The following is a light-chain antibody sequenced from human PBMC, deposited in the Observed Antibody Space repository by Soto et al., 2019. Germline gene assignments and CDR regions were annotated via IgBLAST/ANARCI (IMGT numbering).Light chain of an antibody. CDR2: QTN. V-gene: IGLV1-40*01. J-gene: IGLJ2*01. CDR1: SSNIGAGFD. CDR3: QSYDLSLGGPHVA. Sequence: QSVLTQPPSVSGAPGQRVSISCTGNSSNIGAGFDVHWYQQVPGTAPKLLIYQTNSRPSGVPGRFSGSKSGTSASLAITGLQAEDEADYYCQSYDLSLGGPHVAFGGGTQLTVL.